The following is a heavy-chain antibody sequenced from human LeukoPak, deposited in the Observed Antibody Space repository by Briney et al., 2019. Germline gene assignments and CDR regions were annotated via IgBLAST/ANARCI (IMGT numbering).Heavy chain of an antibody. J-gene: IGHJ6*03. CDR1: GFTVSSNY. CDR2: VQHIGGET. CDR3: ARDAKDLRITIFEAWYYYYMGV. Sequence: GGSLRLSCAASGFTVSSNYMGWVRQAPGKGLEWVANVQHIGGETYYVDSVKGRFTISRDNAKNSLYLQMNSLRAEDTAVYYCARDAKDLRITIFEAWYYYYMGVWGKGTTVTVSS. V-gene: IGHV3-7*01. D-gene: IGHD3-3*01.